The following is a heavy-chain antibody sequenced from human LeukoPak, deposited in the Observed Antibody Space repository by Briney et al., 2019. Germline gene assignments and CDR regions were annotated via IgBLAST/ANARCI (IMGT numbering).Heavy chain of an antibody. CDR1: GFTFSSYA. Sequence: GGSLRLSCAASGFTFSSYAMSWVRQAPGKGLEWVSAISGSGGSTYYADSVKGRFTISRDNSKNTLYLQMNSLRAEDTAVYYCAKAPEEWEVLIAGVDYWGQGTLVTVSS. V-gene: IGHV3-23*01. J-gene: IGHJ4*02. CDR3: AKAPEEWEVLIAGVDY. CDR2: ISGSGGST. D-gene: IGHD1-26*01.